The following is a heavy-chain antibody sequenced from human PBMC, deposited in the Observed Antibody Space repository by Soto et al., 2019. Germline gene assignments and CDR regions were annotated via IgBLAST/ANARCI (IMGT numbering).Heavy chain of an antibody. J-gene: IGHJ5*02. CDR2: INHSGST. V-gene: IGHV4-34*01. CDR1: AGSFSGYY. Sequence: SETLSLTCAVYAGSFSGYYWSWIRQPPGKGLEWLGEINHSGSTNYHPSLKSRVTISVDTSKTQFSLKLCSVTAADTAVYYCARELLGSSSWYPYNWLDPWGQGTLVTVSS. CDR3: ARELLGSSSWYPYNWLDP. D-gene: IGHD6-13*01.